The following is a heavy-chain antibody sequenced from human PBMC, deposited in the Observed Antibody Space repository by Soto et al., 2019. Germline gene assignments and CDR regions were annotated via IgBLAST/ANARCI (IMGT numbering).Heavy chain of an antibody. CDR1: GFTFSAYW. D-gene: IGHD5-12*01. Sequence: GGSLRLSCAASGFTFSAYWMSWVRQAPGKGLEWVANIKEDGSETYYVDPVKGRFTISRDNAKKSLELQMNSLRAEDTAVYYCARYRLKYHGYSGYDWPLEDWGQGTLVTVSS. CDR2: IKEDGSET. CDR3: ARYRLKYHGYSGYDWPLED. V-gene: IGHV3-7*03. J-gene: IGHJ4*02.